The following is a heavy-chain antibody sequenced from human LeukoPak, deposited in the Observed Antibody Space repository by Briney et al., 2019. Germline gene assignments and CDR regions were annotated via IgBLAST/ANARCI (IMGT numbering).Heavy chain of an antibody. CDR1: GPTVSTNY. CDR2: IYSGDNT. D-gene: IGHD1-26*01. CDR3: ARAYSGSHEAHFDY. Sequence: PGGSLRLSCAASGPTVSTNYMSWVRQAPGKGLEWVSVIYSGDNTYYADSVKGRFTISRDNSKNTLYLQMNSLRAEDTAVYYCARAYSGSHEAHFDYWGQGTLVTVSS. V-gene: IGHV3-53*01. J-gene: IGHJ4*02.